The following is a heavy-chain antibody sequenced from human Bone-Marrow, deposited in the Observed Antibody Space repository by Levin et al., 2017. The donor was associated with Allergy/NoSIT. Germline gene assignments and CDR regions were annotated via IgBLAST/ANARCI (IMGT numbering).Heavy chain of an antibody. CDR1: GGSIRTGNHY. Sequence: SETLSLTCTVSGGSIRTGNHYWGWVRQPPGKGLDWIGCIYSSGNTYYSPSLKSRVAISIDTSRHQFSLRLRSVTAADTAMYYCARHVHPYETDVYFDYWGQGSLVTVSS. CDR2: IYSSGNT. J-gene: IGHJ4*02. D-gene: IGHD1-1*01. CDR3: ARHVHPYETDVYFDY. V-gene: IGHV4-39*01.